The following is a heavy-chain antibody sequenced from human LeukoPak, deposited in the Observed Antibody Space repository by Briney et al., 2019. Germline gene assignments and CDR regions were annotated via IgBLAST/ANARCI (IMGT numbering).Heavy chain of an antibody. J-gene: IGHJ5*02. D-gene: IGHD2-15*01. V-gene: IGHV3-33*06. CDR3: AKESTQNWFDP. Sequence: PGGSLRLSCAASGFTFSSYGMHWVRQAPGKGLEWVAVIWYDGSNKYYADSVKGRFPISRDNSKNTLYLQMNSLRAEDTAVYYCAKESTQNWFDPWGQGTLVTVSS. CDR1: GFTFSSYG. CDR2: IWYDGSNK.